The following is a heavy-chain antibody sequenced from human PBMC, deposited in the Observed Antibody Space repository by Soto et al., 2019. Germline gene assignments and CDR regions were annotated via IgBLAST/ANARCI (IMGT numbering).Heavy chain of an antibody. CDR2: IIPIFGTA. CDR1: GGTFSSYA. J-gene: IGHJ4*02. CDR3: ARDPSFQLYHGFDY. Sequence: QVQLVQSGAEVKKPGSSVKVSCKASGGTFSSYAISWVRQAPGQGLEWMGGIIPIFGTANYAQKFQGRVTXXAXEFXSTAYMELSSLRSEDTAVYYCARDPSFQLYHGFDYWGQGTLVTVSS. V-gene: IGHV1-69*12. D-gene: IGHD3-16*02.